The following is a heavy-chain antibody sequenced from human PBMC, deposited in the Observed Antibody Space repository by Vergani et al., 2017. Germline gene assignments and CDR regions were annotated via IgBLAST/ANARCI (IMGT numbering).Heavy chain of an antibody. CDR2: IYPGDSDT. V-gene: IGHV5-51*01. Sequence: EVQLVQSGAEVKKPGESLKISCKGSGYSFTSYWIGWVRQMPGKGLEWMVIIYPGDSDTRYSPSFPGQVTISADKAISTAYLQWSSLKASDTAMYYCARSLFYYGSGSTFDYWGQGTLVTVSS. CDR1: GYSFTSYW. CDR3: ARSLFYYGSGSTFDY. J-gene: IGHJ4*02. D-gene: IGHD3-10*01.